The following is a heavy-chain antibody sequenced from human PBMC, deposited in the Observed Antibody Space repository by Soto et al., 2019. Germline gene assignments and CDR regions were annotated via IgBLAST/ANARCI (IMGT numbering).Heavy chain of an antibody. Sequence: PGGSLRLSCAASGFTFSSYAMHWVRQAPGKGLEWVAVISYDGSNKYYADSVKGRFTISRDNSKNTLYLQMNSLRAEDTAVYYCARVAKDSSSHVGYYYYYGMDVWGQGTTVTVSS. J-gene: IGHJ6*02. D-gene: IGHD6-6*01. CDR1: GFTFSSYA. V-gene: IGHV3-30-3*01. CDR3: ARVAKDSSSHVGYYYYYGMDV. CDR2: ISYDGSNK.